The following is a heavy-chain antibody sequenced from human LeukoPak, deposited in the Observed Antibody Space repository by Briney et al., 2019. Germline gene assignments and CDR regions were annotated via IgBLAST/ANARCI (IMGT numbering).Heavy chain of an antibody. CDR1: GFTFSSYA. Sequence: PGRSLRLSCAASGFTFSSYAMHWVRQAPGKGLEWVAVIWYDGSNKYYADSVKGRFTISRDNSKNTLYLQMNSLRAEDTAVYYCARDKVYYDYVWGSYRHGEGYYFDYWGQGTLVTVSS. CDR2: IWYDGSNK. CDR3: ARDKVYYDYVWGSYRHGEGYYFDY. D-gene: IGHD3-16*02. V-gene: IGHV3-33*08. J-gene: IGHJ4*02.